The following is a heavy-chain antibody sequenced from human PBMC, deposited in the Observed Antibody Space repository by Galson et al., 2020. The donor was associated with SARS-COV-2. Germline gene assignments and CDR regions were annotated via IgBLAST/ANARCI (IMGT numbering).Heavy chain of an antibody. D-gene: IGHD2-21*01. J-gene: IGHJ3*01. CDR1: GFSLTTTGVG. Sequence: SGPTLVQPTQTLTLTYNFSGFSLTTTGVGVGWIRQPPGNALEWLANIYSADAERTSPTLKSKLTITKDTSKNQVVLTMTNMDPVDTATYYCAHRRSDSDDGGDDGGFFLSAFDVWGQGTMVTVSS. V-gene: IGHV2-5*02. CDR2: IYSADAE. CDR3: AHRRSDSDDGGDDGGFFLSAFDV.